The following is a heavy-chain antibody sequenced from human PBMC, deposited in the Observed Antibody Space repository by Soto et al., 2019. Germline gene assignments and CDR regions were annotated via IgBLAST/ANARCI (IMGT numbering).Heavy chain of an antibody. J-gene: IGHJ3*02. CDR1: GYTFTSYD. CDR2: MNPNSGNT. V-gene: IGHV1-8*01. D-gene: IGHD3-10*01. CDR3: ARGINYYDSGDDAFDI. Sequence: QVQLVQSGAEVKKPGASVKVSCKASGYTFTSYDINWVRQATGQGLEWMGWMNPNSGNTGYAQKFQGRVTMTRNTSISTAYMELRSLRSEDKAVYYCARGINYYDSGDDAFDIWGQGTMVTVSS.